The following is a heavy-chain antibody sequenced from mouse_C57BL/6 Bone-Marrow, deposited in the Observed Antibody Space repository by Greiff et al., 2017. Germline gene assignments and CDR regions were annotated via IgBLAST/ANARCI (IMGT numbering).Heavy chain of an antibody. CDR1: GFTFSSYA. V-gene: IGHV5-4*01. J-gene: IGHJ3*01. Sequence: EVHLVESGGGLVKPGGSLKLSCAASGFTFSSYAMSWVRQTPEKRLEWVATISDGGSYTYYPANVKGRFTISRDNAKNNLYLQMSHLKSEDTAMXYCARANWDFAYWGQGTLVTVSA. D-gene: IGHD4-1*01. CDR2: ISDGGSYT. CDR3: ARANWDFAY.